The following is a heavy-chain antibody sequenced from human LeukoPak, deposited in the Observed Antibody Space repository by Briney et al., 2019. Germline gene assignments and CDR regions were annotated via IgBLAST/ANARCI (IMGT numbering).Heavy chain of an antibody. CDR1: GYSFTSYW. J-gene: IGHJ3*02. D-gene: IGHD3/OR15-3a*01. Sequence: PGESLKISCKASGYSFTSYWIGWVRQMPGKGLGWMGIIYPSDSDTKYSPSFEGQVTISVDKAISTAYLQWSSLKGSDTAMYYCARRTGRSAYGIWGQGTMVTVSS. CDR3: ARRTGRSAYGI. V-gene: IGHV5-51*01. CDR2: IYPSDSDT.